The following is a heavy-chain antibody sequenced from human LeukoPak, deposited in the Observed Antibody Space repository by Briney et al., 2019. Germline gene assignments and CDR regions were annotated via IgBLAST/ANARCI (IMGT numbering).Heavy chain of an antibody. Sequence: GGSLRLSCAASGFTVSSNYMSWVRQAPGKGLEGVSVIYSGGSTYYSDSVKGRFTISRDNSKNTLYLKMNSLRAEDTAVYYCARGWNYYDSSGYYYSLFDYWGQGTLVTVSS. V-gene: IGHV3-66*01. CDR3: ARGWNYYDSSGYYYSLFDY. J-gene: IGHJ4*02. CDR2: IYSGGST. D-gene: IGHD3-22*01. CDR1: GFTVSSNY.